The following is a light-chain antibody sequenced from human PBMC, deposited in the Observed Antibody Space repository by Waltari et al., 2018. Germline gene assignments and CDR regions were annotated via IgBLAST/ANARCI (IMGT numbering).Light chain of an antibody. Sequence: EIVMTQSPATLSVSQGERATLSCRASQSVSSNLAWYQQKPGQAPRLLSYGASTRATGIPARFSGSGSGTEFTLTISSLQSEDFAVYYCQQYNNWWTFGQGTKVEIK. J-gene: IGKJ1*01. CDR2: GAS. CDR1: QSVSSN. CDR3: QQYNNWWT. V-gene: IGKV3-15*01.